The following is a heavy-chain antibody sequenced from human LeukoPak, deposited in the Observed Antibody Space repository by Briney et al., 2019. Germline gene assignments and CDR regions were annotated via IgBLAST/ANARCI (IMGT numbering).Heavy chain of an antibody. J-gene: IGHJ4*02. CDR1: GGSISSSGYY. CDR3: TRQWVMGTDH. CDR2: FFYNGDT. Sequence: SETLSLTCTVSGGSISSSGYYWGWIRQSPENGLEWVGSFFYNGDTYYNPSLKNRVIISVDRSKNQFSLKVNSVTAADTAVYYCTRQWVMGTDHWGQGILVTVSS. V-gene: IGHV4-39*01. D-gene: IGHD2-21*01.